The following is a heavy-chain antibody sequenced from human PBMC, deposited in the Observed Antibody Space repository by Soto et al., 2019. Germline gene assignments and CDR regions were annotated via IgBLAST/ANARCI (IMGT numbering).Heavy chain of an antibody. J-gene: IGHJ5*02. CDR1: GFTFSNYW. Sequence: GGSLRLSCAASGFTFSNYWMNWVRQAPGKGLEWVANLKPDGSEKYYVDSVKGRFTISRDNAKNSLYLQMNSLRAEDTAVYYCASLQIEAWGRGTLVTVSS. CDR2: LKPDGSEK. CDR3: ASLQIEA. V-gene: IGHV3-7*05.